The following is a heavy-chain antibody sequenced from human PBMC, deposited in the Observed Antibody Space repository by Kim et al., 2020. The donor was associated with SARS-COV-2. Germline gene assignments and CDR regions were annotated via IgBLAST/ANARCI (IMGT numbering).Heavy chain of an antibody. V-gene: IGHV3-48*03. D-gene: IGHD6-6*01. CDR3: AREKGGIAARRSFDY. Sequence: ADPVKGRFTISRDNAKDSLDLQMNSLRAEDTALYYCAREKGGIAARRSFDYWGQGTLVTVSS. J-gene: IGHJ4*02.